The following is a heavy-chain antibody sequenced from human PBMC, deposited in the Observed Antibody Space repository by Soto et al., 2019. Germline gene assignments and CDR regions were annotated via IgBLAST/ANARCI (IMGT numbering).Heavy chain of an antibody. CDR3: ARGRYGYCDY. CDR2: MNPNSGNT. Sequence: QVQLVQSGAEVKKPGASVKVSCTASGYTFTSYDINWVRQATGQGLEWMGWMNPNSGNTGYAQKFKGRVTMTRNTSISTDYMELSSRRAEETAVYYGARGRYGYCDYWGQGTLVTVSS. J-gene: IGHJ4*02. D-gene: IGHD5-18*01. V-gene: IGHV1-8*01. CDR1: GYTFTSYD.